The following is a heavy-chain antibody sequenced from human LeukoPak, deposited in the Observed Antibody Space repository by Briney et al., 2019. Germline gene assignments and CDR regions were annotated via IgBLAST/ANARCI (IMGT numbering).Heavy chain of an antibody. Sequence: PGGSLRLSCAASGFTFSSYEMNWVRQAPGKGLEWVSYISSGGRTIYYADSVKGRFTISRDNAKNSLYLQMNSLRAEDTAVYYCARNGGVYYYYGMDVWGQGTTVTVSS. CDR3: ARNGGVYYYYGMDV. CDR2: ISSGGRTI. CDR1: GFTFSSYE. J-gene: IGHJ6*02. D-gene: IGHD2-8*01. V-gene: IGHV3-48*03.